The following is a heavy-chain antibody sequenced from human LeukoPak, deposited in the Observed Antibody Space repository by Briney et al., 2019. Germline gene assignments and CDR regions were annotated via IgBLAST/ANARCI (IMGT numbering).Heavy chain of an antibody. CDR2: IIPIFGTA. V-gene: IGHV1-69*05. D-gene: IGHD1-14*01. CDR1: GATFTIYA. J-gene: IGHJ3*02. Sequence: GSSVKLSCKASGATFTIYAINWVRQAPGQGLELMWRIIPIFGTANYAQKFQGRVTITTDESTSTAYMELSSLRSEDTDVYYCARAPIDPGHAFDIWGQGTMVTVSS. CDR3: ARAPIDPGHAFDI.